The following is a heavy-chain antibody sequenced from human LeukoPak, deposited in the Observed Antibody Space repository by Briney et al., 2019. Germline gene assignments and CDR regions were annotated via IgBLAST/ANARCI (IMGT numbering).Heavy chain of an antibody. D-gene: IGHD3-3*01. CDR1: GFTFSSYE. V-gene: IGHV3-48*03. CDR3: ARMYYDFWSGYYFDY. J-gene: IGHJ4*02. Sequence: GGSLRLSCAASGFTFSSYEMNWVRQAPGKGLEWVSYISSSGSTIYYADSVKGRFTISRDNAKNSLYLQMNSLRAEDTAVDYCARMYYDFWSGYYFDYWGQGTLVTVSS. CDR2: ISSSGSTI.